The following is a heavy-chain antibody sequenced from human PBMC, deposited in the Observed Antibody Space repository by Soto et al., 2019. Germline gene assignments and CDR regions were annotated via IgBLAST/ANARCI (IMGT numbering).Heavy chain of an antibody. Sequence: GGSLRLSCAASGFTFSSYGMHWVRQAPGKGLEWVAVIWYDGSNKYYADSVKGRSTISRDNSKNTLYLQMNSLKTEDTAVYYCTTDPLLQYSSGWYGFFAYWGQGTLVTVSS. CDR1: GFTFSSYG. V-gene: IGHV3-33*01. CDR2: IWYDGSNK. D-gene: IGHD6-19*01. CDR3: TTDPLLQYSSGWYGFFAY. J-gene: IGHJ4*02.